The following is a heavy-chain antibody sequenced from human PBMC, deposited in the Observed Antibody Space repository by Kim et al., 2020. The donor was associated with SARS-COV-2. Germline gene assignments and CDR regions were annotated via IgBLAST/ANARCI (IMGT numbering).Heavy chain of an antibody. CDR1: GYTFTSYY. D-gene: IGHD1-1*01. V-gene: IGHV1-46*01. CDR2: INPSGGST. Sequence: ASVKVSCKASGYTFTSYYMHWARQAPGQGLEWMGIINPSGGSTSYAQKFQGRVTMTRDTSTSTVYMGLSSLRSEDTAVHYCARDLTVTLEMDYYYGMDVWGQGTKVTVSS. J-gene: IGHJ6*02. CDR3: ARDLTVTLEMDYYYGMDV.